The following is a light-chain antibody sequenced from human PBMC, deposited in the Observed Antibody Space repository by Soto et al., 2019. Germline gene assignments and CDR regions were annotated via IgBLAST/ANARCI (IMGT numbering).Light chain of an antibody. J-gene: IGKJ2*01. V-gene: IGKV1-33*01. CDR3: QQYNSMYT. CDR1: HDINNN. CDR2: DAS. Sequence: DIQMTQSPSSLSAYIGDRVTITCQASHDINNNLNWYQQKPGKAPKLLIHDASTLEKGVPSRFSGSGSGTDFTFTISSLQPEDIASYYCQQYNSMYTFGQGTKLDIK.